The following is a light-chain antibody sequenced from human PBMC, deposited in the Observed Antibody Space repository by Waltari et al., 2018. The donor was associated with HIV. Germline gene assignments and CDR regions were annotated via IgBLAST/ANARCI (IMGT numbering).Light chain of an antibody. CDR2: AVS. V-gene: IGKV1-27*01. J-gene: IGKJ1*01. Sequence: IQMTQSPSSLSASVGDRITITCRASQAIGNSLAWYQQRPVKVPQLLIYAVSTLQSGVPSRFSVCGSGTKFTLAIANVQPEDVATYFGQKYNSAPRTFGQGTKVEI. CDR3: QKYNSAPRT. CDR1: QAIGNS.